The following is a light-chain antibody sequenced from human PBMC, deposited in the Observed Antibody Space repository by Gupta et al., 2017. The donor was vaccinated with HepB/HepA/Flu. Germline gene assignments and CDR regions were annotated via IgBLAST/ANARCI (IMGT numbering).Light chain of an antibody. Sequence: EMVSTQSPGISRWSPGERATLSCRASQTVSHSSVAWYQQAPGQAPSLLISGASSRATGTPDRFSGSGSGTDFTLTISRLEPEDFAMYYCQQYGSSPLTFGGGTKVEI. CDR1: QTVSHSS. J-gene: IGKJ4*01. V-gene: IGKV3-20*01. CDR3: QQYGSSPLT. CDR2: GAS.